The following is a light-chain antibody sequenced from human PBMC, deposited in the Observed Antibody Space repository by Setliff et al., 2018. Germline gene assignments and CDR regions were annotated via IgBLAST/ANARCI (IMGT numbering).Light chain of an antibody. J-gene: IGLJ2*01. CDR2: EVT. V-gene: IGLV2-14*03. Sequence: QSVLTQPAAVSGSPGQSITISCAGTSSDVGGYNYVSWYQQHPGKAPKLMIYEVTKRPPGVSDRFSDSKSGNTASLTISGLQAEDEADYYCLSYTSKTTHALFAGGTKVTVL. CDR1: SSDVGGYNY. CDR3: LSYTSKTTHAL.